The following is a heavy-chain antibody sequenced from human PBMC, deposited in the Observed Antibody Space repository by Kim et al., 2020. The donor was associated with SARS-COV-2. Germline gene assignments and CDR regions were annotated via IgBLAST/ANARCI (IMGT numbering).Heavy chain of an antibody. CDR1: GGTFSSYA. CDR2: IIPIFGTA. CDR3: ARARSGYCSSTSCYGSYYYGMDV. J-gene: IGHJ6*02. V-gene: IGHV1-69*13. Sequence: SVKVSCKASGGTFSSYAISWVRQAPGQGLEWMGGIIPIFGTANYAQKFQGRVTITADESTSTAYMELSSLRSEDTAVYYCARARSGYCSSTSCYGSYYYGMDVWGQGTTVTVSS. D-gene: IGHD2-2*01.